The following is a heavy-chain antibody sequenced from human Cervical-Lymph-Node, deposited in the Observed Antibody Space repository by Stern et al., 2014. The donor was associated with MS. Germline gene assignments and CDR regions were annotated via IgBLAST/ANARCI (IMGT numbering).Heavy chain of an antibody. J-gene: IGHJ4*02. CDR1: GGSLNSYY. CDR3: ARGPVRYYFDY. CDR2: IYYSGST. V-gene: IGHV4-59*01. Sequence: QVPLQESGPGLVKPSETLSLTCTVSGGSLNSYYWSWIRMPPGKGLELIGSIYYSGSTNYNPSLKSRVTISVDTSKNQFSLMLTSVTAADTAVYYCARGPVRYYFDYWGRGTLVTVSS.